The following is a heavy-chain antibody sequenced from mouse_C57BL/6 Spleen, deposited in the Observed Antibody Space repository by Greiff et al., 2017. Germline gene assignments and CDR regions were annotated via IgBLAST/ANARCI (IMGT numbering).Heavy chain of an antibody. CDR2: IDPSDSYT. V-gene: IGHV1-50*01. J-gene: IGHJ2*01. CDR1: GYTFTSYW. Sequence: QVQLQQPGAELVKPGASVKLSCKASGYTFTSYWMQWVKQRPGQGLEWIGEIDPSDSYTNYNQKFKGKATLTVDTSSSTAYMQLSSLTSEDSAVYYCAPMAPFDYWGQGTTRTVSS. CDR3: APMAPFDY. D-gene: IGHD1-1*02.